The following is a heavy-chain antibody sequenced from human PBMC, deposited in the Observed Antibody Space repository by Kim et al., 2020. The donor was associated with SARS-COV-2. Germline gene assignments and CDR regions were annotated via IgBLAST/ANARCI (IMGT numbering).Heavy chain of an antibody. CDR3: ARPFLVAAWFDP. CDR1: GGSISSSSYY. D-gene: IGHD2-15*01. J-gene: IGHJ5*02. Sequence: SETLSLTCTVSGGSISSSSYYWGWIRQPPGKGLEWIGSIYYSGSTYYNPSLKSRGTRSVDTSKNQFSLKLSPVTAADTAVYYCARPFLVAAWFDPWGQGTLVTVSS. V-gene: IGHV4-39*01. CDR2: IYYSGST.